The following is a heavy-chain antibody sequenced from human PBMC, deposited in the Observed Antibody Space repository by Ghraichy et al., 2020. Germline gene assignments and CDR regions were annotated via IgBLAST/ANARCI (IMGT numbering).Heavy chain of an antibody. J-gene: IGHJ3*02. D-gene: IGHD2-21*02. CDR3: ARDRSRYCGGDCSDAFDI. Sequence: SQTLSLTCTVSGGSISSYYWSWIRQPPGKGLEWIGYIYYSGSTNYKPSLKSRVTISVDTSKNQFSLKLSSVTAADTAVYYCARDRSRYCGGDCSDAFDIWGQGTMVTVSS. CDR2: IYYSGST. V-gene: IGHV4-59*01. CDR1: GGSISSYY.